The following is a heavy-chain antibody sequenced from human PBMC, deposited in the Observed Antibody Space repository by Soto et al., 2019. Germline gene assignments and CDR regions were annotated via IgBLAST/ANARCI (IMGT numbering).Heavy chain of an antibody. D-gene: IGHD2-15*01. CDR1: GGSISSGDYY. CDR2: IYYSGST. Sequence: PSETLSLTCTVSGGSISSGDYYWSWIRQPPGKGLEWIGYIYYSGSTYYNPSLKSRVTISVDTSKNQFSLKLSSVTAADTAVYYCARAGGGFVVVVADTRAHHNWFDPWGQGTLVTVSS. J-gene: IGHJ5*02. V-gene: IGHV4-30-4*01. CDR3: ARAGGGFVVVVADTRAHHNWFDP.